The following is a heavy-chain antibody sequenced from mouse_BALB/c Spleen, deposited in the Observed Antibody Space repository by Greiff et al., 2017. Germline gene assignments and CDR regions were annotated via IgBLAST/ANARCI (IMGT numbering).Heavy chain of an antibody. D-gene: IGHD1-1*02. Sequence: EVKLVESGPGLVKPSQSLSLTCSVTGYSITSGYYWNWIRQFPGNKLEWMGYISYDGSNNYNPSLKNRISITRDTSKNQFFLKLNSVTTEDTATYYCARATVANYAMDYWGQGTSVTVSS. CDR3: ARATVANYAMDY. CDR1: GYSITSGYY. J-gene: IGHJ4*01. CDR2: ISYDGSN. V-gene: IGHV3-6*02.